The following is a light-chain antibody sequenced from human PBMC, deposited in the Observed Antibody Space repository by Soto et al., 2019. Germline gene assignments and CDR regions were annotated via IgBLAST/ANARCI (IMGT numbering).Light chain of an antibody. Sequence: PGERATLSCRASPSVTNFLAWYQQKPGQAPRLLIYGASSRTTGIPDRFSGSGSGTDFTLTISRLEPEDFAMYYCQQCGGSPTFGQGTKVDIK. CDR3: QQCGGSPT. J-gene: IGKJ1*01. CDR2: GAS. V-gene: IGKV3-20*01. CDR1: PSVTNF.